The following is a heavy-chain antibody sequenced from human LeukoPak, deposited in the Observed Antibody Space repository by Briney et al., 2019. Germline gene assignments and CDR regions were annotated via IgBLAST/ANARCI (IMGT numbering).Heavy chain of an antibody. D-gene: IGHD5-18*01. CDR3: ARDLYSYGRNLDYYFDY. V-gene: IGHV3-7*01. CDR1: GFTFSSYW. J-gene: IGHJ4*02. Sequence: GGSLRLSCAASGFTFSSYWMSWVRQAPGKGLEWVANIKQDGSEKYYVDSVKGRFTISRDNAKNSLCLQMNSLGAEDTAVYYCARDLYSYGRNLDYYFDYWGQGTLVTVSS. CDR2: IKQDGSEK.